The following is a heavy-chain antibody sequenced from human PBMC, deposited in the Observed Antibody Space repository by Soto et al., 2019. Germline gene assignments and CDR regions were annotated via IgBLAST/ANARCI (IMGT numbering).Heavy chain of an antibody. CDR1: GFTFSSYS. D-gene: IGHD2-8*01. Sequence: EVQLVESGGGLVQPGGSLRLACAASGFTFSSYSVNWVRQAPGKGLEWLSYITSDSSTISYADSVKGRFTVSRDNAKNSLYLQMNSLRDEDTAVYYCARVGRGVYGMDVWGQGPSVTVSS. CDR2: ITSDSSTI. J-gene: IGHJ6*02. V-gene: IGHV3-48*02. CDR3: ARVGRGVYGMDV.